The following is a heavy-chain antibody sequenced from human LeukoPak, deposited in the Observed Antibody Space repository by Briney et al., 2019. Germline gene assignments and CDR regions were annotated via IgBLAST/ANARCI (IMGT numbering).Heavy chain of an antibody. Sequence: TSQTLSLTCAVSGGSISSGGYSWSWIRQPPGKGLEWIGYIYHSGSTYYNPSLKSRITISVDRSKNQFSLKLSSVTAADTAVYYCARGDFWSGYYNYWGQGTLVTVSS. CDR1: GGSISSGGYS. D-gene: IGHD3-3*01. CDR3: ARGDFWSGYYNY. V-gene: IGHV4-30-2*01. CDR2: IYHSGST. J-gene: IGHJ4*02.